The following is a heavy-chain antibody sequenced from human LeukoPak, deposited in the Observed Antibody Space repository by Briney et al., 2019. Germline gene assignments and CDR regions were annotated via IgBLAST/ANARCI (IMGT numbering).Heavy chain of an antibody. CDR1: GGSISSSSYY. CDR2: IYYSGST. CDR3: ARDRGSSGWFDY. D-gene: IGHD6-19*01. J-gene: IGHJ4*02. V-gene: IGHV4-39*07. Sequence: PSETLSLTCTVSGGSISSSSYYWGWIRQPPGKGLEWIGSIYYSGSTYYNPSLKSRVTISVDTSKNQFSLNLSSVTAADTAVYYCARDRGSSGWFDYWGQGTLATVSS.